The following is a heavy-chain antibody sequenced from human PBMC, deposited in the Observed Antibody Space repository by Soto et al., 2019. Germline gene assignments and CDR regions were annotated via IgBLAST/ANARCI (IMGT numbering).Heavy chain of an antibody. CDR1: GGSINSDVHY. V-gene: IGHV4-31*03. CDR3: ARGQTYYHDSSGPAPRRPYEY. CDR2: IYNSGST. Sequence: SETLSLTCTVSGGSINSDVHYWSWIRQHPGRGLEWIGYIYNSGSTYYNPSLESRVAISLDTSENQFSLELSSVTGADTAVYYCARGQTYYHDSSGPAPRRPYEYWGQGTLVTVSS. D-gene: IGHD3-22*01. J-gene: IGHJ4*02.